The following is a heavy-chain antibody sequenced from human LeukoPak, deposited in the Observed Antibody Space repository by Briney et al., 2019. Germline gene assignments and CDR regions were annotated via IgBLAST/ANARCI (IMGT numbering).Heavy chain of an antibody. Sequence: GGSLRLSCAASGFSFSTYAMSWVRQAPGKGLEWVSGISGNGYSTYYADSVKGRSTIPRDNSKNTLFLQMNSLRAEDTAVYFCAKFSSDVGYDFWSVRYFDSWGQGALVTVSS. CDR2: ISGNGYST. CDR3: AKFSSDVGYDFWSVRYFDS. J-gene: IGHJ4*02. D-gene: IGHD3-3*01. V-gene: IGHV3-23*01. CDR1: GFSFSTYA.